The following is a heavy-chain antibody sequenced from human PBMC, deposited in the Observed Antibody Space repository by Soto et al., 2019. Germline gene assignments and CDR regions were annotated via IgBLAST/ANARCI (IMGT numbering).Heavy chain of an antibody. CDR3: ARTRHCSSTSCYSNWFYP. J-gene: IGHJ5*02. V-gene: IGHV1-18*01. D-gene: IGHD2-2*01. CDR2: ISAYNGNT. CDR1: GYTFTSYG. Sequence: QVPLVQSGAEVKKPGASVQVSCKASGYTFTSYGISWVRQAPGQRLEWMGRISAYNGNTNYAQKLQGRVTMTTDTATSTAYMELRSLRSDDTAVYYCARTRHCSSTSCYSNWFYPWGQGTLVTVSS.